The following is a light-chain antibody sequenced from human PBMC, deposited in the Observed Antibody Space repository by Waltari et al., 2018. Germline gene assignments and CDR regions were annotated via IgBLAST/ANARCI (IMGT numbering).Light chain of an antibody. J-gene: IGKJ1*01. V-gene: IGKV3-20*01. Sequence: EIVLTQSPGTLSLSPGERATLSCRASQSVSRPLAWYQQKPGQAPRLLIYDASTRATGIPDRFSGSGFGTDFSLTISRLEPEDFAVYYCQKYGTLPATFGQGTTVEIK. CDR2: DAS. CDR1: QSVSRP. CDR3: QKYGTLPAT.